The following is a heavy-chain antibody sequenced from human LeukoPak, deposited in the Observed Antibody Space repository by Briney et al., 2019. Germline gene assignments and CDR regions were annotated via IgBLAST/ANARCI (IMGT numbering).Heavy chain of an antibody. Sequence: PSETLSLTCTVSGGSISSYYWSWIRQPPGKGLEWIGYIYYSGSTSYNPSLKSRVTISVDTSENQFSLKLSSVTAADTAVYYCASNYYGSGSLDYWGQGNLVTVSS. D-gene: IGHD3-10*01. CDR1: GGSISSYY. J-gene: IGHJ4*02. CDR2: IYYSGST. CDR3: ASNYYGSGSLDY. V-gene: IGHV4-59*08.